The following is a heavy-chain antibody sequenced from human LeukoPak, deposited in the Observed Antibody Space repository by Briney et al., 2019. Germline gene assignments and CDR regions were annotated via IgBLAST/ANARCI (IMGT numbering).Heavy chain of an antibody. D-gene: IGHD6-19*01. CDR3: ARVRVAVAGTHLDY. CDR2: IYHSGST. J-gene: IGHJ4*02. CDR1: GGSISSSNW. V-gene: IGHV4-4*02. Sequence: PSETLSLTCAVSGGSISSSNWWSWVRQPPGKGLEWIGEIYHSGSTNYNPSLKSRVTISVDTSKNQFSLKLSSVTAADTAVYYCARVRVAVAGTHLDYWGQGTLVTVSS.